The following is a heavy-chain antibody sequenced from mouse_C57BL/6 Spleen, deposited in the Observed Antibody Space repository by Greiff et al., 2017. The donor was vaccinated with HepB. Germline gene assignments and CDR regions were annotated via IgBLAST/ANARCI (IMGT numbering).Heavy chain of an antibody. Sequence: EVQLQQSGGGLVQPGGSMKLSCVASGFTFSNYWMNWVRQSPEKGLEWVAQIRLKSDNYATHYAESVKGRFTISRDDSKSSVYLQMNNLRAEDTGIYYCTGEDYYGSSLDYWGQGTTLTVSS. CDR2: IRLKSDNYAT. V-gene: IGHV6-3*01. CDR3: TGEDYYGSSLDY. J-gene: IGHJ2*01. CDR1: GFTFSNYW. D-gene: IGHD1-1*01.